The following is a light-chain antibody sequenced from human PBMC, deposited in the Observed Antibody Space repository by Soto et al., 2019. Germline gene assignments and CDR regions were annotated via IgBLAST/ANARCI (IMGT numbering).Light chain of an antibody. V-gene: IGLV4-69*01. CDR1: RGRSSYA. CDR3: QPRGTGYD. Sequence: QSVLTQSPSASASLGASVKLTCTLSRGRSSYAIAWHQQQPEKGPRYLMKLNSDGSHSKGDGIPDRFSGSCPGAERHLTISSFPSEDEADYYCQPRGTGYDFGTGTKLTVL. CDR2: LNSDGSH. J-gene: IGLJ1*01.